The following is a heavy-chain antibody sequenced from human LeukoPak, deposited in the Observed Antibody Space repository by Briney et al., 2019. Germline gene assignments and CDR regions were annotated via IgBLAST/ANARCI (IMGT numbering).Heavy chain of an antibody. CDR3: ARAIAARRRVGWDYFDY. V-gene: IGHV4-38-2*02. D-gene: IGHD6-6*01. Sequence: SETLSLICTISGYSISSGYYWGWLRQPPGKGLERIGSIYHSGGTYYNPSLKSRVTISVDTSKNQFSLKLTSVTAADTAVYYCARAIAARRRVGWDYFDYWGQGTLVTVSS. CDR2: IYHSGGT. J-gene: IGHJ4*02. CDR1: GYSISSGYY.